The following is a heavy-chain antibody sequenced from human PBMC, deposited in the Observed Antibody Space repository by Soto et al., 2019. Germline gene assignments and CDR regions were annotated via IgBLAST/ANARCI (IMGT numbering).Heavy chain of an antibody. D-gene: IGHD6-19*01. J-gene: IGHJ4*02. CDR3: ARAKAVAGIVGIFDY. Sequence: QVQLVESGGGVVQPGSSLRLSCAASGFTFSSYAMHWVRQAPGKGLEWVAVISYDGSNKYYADSVKGRFTISRDNSKNTLYLQMNSLRAEDTAVYYCARAKAVAGIVGIFDYWGQGTLVTVSS. V-gene: IGHV3-30-3*01. CDR1: GFTFSSYA. CDR2: ISYDGSNK.